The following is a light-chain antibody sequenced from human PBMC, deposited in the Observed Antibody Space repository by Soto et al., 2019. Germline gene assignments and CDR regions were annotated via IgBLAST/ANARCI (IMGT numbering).Light chain of an antibody. CDR3: QQYNDSPWT. V-gene: IGKV3D-15*02. J-gene: IGKJ1*01. Sequence: EVVMTQSPASLSASPVERVTLSCMASQNIRSSLAWYQQKRGQAPRLLIYDAYNRATGIPPRFSGSGSGTDFSLTISRLEPEDFAVYYCQQYNDSPWTFGQGTKVDIK. CDR1: QNIRSS. CDR2: DAY.